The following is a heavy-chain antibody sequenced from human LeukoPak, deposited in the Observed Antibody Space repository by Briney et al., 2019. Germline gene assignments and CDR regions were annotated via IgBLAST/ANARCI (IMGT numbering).Heavy chain of an antibody. D-gene: IGHD3-9*01. CDR1: GFTFSSYA. V-gene: IGHV3-30-3*01. J-gene: IGHJ3*02. CDR2: ISYDGSNK. CDR3: ARELLLRYFDHTRGGAFDI. Sequence: GGSLRLSCAASGFTFSSYAMHWVRQAPGKGLEWVAVISYDGSNKYYADSVKGRFTIPRDNSKNTLYLQMNSLRAEDTAVYYCARELLLRYFDHTRGGAFDIWGQGTMVTVSS.